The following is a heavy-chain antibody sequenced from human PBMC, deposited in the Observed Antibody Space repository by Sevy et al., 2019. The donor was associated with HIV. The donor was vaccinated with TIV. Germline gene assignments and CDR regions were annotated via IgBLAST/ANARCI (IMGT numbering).Heavy chain of an antibody. V-gene: IGHV3-23*01. CDR3: AKHYIHDIADGWYFDL. D-gene: IGHD6-13*01. CDR2: ISGGGGGT. J-gene: IGHJ2*01. Sequence: GGSLRLSCAASGFTFNNYAMSWVRQAPGKGLEGKGLEWVSTISGGGGGTDYADSVRGWFTISRDNSKNTLYLQVNDLGVEDTAVYYCAKHYIHDIADGWYFDLWGRGTLVTVSS. CDR1: GFTFNNYA.